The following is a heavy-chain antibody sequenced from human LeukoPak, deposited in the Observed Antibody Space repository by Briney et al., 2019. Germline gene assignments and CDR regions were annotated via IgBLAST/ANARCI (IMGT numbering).Heavy chain of an antibody. D-gene: IGHD1-26*01. CDR3: ARPKWELPMGGWFDP. J-gene: IGHJ5*02. V-gene: IGHV3-21*01. CDR1: GFTFSSYS. Sequence: PGGSLRLSCAASGFTFSSYSMNWVRQAPWKGLEWVSSISSSSSYIYYADSVKGRFTISRDNAKNSLYLQMNSLRAEDTAVYYCARPKWELPMGGWFDPWGQGTLVTVSS. CDR2: ISSSSSYI.